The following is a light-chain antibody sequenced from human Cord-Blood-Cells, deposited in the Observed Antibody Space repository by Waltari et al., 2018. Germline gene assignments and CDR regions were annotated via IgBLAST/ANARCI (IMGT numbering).Light chain of an antibody. V-gene: IGKV4-1*01. CDR1: QSVLYSSNNKNY. Sequence: DIVMTQSPDSLAVSLGERATINCKSSQSVLYSSNNKNYLAWYQQKPGQPPKLIMYWATTRESGVPDRVSGSGSGTDFTLTNSSLQAEDVAVYYCQQYYSTPWTFGQGTKVEIK. CDR3: QQYYSTPWT. J-gene: IGKJ1*01. CDR2: WAT.